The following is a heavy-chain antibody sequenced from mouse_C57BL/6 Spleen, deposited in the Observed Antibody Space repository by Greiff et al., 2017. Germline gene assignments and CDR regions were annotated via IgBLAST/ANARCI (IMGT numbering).Heavy chain of an antibody. CDR2: ISSGSSTI. CDR3: AREHDGYSFDY. V-gene: IGHV5-17*01. CDR1: GFTFSDYG. Sequence: EVQGVESGGGLVKPGGSLKLSCAASGFTFSDYGMHWVRQAPEKGLEWVAYISSGSSTIYYAYTVQGRFTTTRENDKDILFLQMTSLRTEETAMYYCAREHDGYSFDYWGQGTTLTVSS. J-gene: IGHJ2*01. D-gene: IGHD2-3*01.